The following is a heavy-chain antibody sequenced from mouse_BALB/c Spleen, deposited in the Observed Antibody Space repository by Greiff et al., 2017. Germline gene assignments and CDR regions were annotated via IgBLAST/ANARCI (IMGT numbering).Heavy chain of an antibody. CDR1: GFNIKDYY. V-gene: IGHV14-1*02. CDR3: ARDYYGSRYFDY. J-gene: IGHJ2*01. CDR2: IDPENGNT. D-gene: IGHD1-1*01. Sequence: VQLQQSGAELVRPGALVKLSCKASGFNIKDYYMHWVKQRPEQGLEWIGWIDPENGNTIYDPKFQGKATITADTSSNTAYLQLSSLTSEDTAVYYCARDYYGSRYFDYWGQGTTLTVSS.